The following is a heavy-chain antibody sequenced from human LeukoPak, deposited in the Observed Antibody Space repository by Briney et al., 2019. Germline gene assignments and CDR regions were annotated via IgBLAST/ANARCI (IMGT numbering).Heavy chain of an antibody. V-gene: IGHV3-48*01. J-gene: IGHJ4*02. CDR2: ISSSSSTI. Sequence: GGSLRLSCAASGFTFSSYSMNWVRQAPGKGLEWVSYISSSSSTIYYADSVKGRFTISRDNSKNTLYLQMNGLRAEDTAVYYCAREMTTVTTFALDYWGQGTLVTVPS. D-gene: IGHD4-17*01. CDR3: AREMTTVTTFALDY. CDR1: GFTFSSYS.